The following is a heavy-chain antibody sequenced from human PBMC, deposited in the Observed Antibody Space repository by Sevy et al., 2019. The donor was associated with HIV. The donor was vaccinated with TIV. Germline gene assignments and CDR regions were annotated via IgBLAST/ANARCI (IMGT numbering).Heavy chain of an antibody. J-gene: IGHJ3*02. D-gene: IGHD1-26*01. V-gene: IGHV3-9*01. CDR2: ISWNSGTI. Sequence: GGSLRLSCAASGFTFDDYAMHWVRQGPGKGLEWVSSISWNSGTIAYADSVKGRFTISRDNAKNSLYLQMNSLRAEDTALYYCEKDRLVGATRRYDAFHIWGQGTMVTVSS. CDR1: GFTFDDYA. CDR3: EKDRLVGATRRYDAFHI.